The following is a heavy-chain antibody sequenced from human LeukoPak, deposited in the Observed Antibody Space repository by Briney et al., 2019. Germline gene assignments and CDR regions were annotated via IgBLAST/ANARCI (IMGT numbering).Heavy chain of an antibody. D-gene: IGHD2-21*01. V-gene: IGHV4-38-2*02. CDR3: ARMVSDYYFDY. J-gene: IGHJ4*02. CDR2: IYHSGST. CDR1: DYYISSGYY. Sequence: SETLSLTCTVSDYYISSGYYWGWIRQPPGKGLEWIGSIYHSGSTFYNPSLKSRVTISVDTSKNQFSLKLSSVTAADTAVYYCARMVSDYYFDYWGQGTLVTVSS.